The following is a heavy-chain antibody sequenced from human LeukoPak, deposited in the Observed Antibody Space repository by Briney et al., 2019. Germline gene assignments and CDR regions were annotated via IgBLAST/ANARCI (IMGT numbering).Heavy chain of an antibody. J-gene: IGHJ4*02. D-gene: IGHD5-24*01. CDR3: ARGRDGYIFLNRGGYYYFDY. CDR2: FDTSGST. Sequence: SETLSLTCTVSGGSISSGSNYWSWIRQPAGKGLEWIGRFDTSGSTNYNPSLKSRVTISVDTSKNQFSRNRNSVTAANTAGYYSARGRDGYIFLNRGGYYYFDYWRRGTLATVSS. CDR1: GGSISSGSNY. V-gene: IGHV4-61*02.